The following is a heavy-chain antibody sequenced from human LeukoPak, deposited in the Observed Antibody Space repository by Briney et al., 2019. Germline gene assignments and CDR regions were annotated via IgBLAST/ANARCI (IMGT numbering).Heavy chain of an antibody. CDR2: INHSGSI. CDR3: ATIIAAAGHIEYFQH. V-gene: IGHV4-34*01. CDR1: GGSFSGYY. D-gene: IGHD6-13*01. J-gene: IGHJ1*01. Sequence: SETLFLTCAVYGGSFSGYYWSWIRQPPGKGLEWIGEINHSGSINYNPSLKSRVTISVDTSKNQFSLKLSSVTAADTAVYYCATIIAAAGHIEYFQHWGQGTLVTVSS.